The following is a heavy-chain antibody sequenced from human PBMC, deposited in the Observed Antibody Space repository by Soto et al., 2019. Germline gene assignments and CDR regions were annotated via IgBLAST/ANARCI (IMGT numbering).Heavy chain of an antibody. D-gene: IGHD6-25*01. CDR1: GFTVSNNY. Sequence: EVQLVESGGGLIQPGGSLRLSCAVSGFTVSNNYMSWVRQAPGKGLEGVSVIYSGGYTAYGDSVKGRFTISRDNSKNTQYPQMNRRRADDQVVFYCGTQRGGGGYWGQGTLVTVSS. J-gene: IGHJ4*02. CDR3: GTQRGGGGY. CDR2: IYSGGYT. V-gene: IGHV3-53*01.